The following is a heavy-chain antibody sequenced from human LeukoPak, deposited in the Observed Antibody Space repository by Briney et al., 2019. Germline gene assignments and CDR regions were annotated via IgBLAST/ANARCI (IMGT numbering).Heavy chain of an antibody. J-gene: IGHJ4*02. V-gene: IGHV3-53*01. CDR2: XXGNGGT. CDR3: ARGFHFYASGTYSGAFDY. CDR1: GFSVASIX. D-gene: IGHD3-10*01. Sequence: GGSLRLSCSASGFSVASIXMSWVRQAPGKGLXXXXXXXGNGGTDYAGSVRGRFTISRDNSKNTLHLQMDNLRAEDTAVYYCARGFHFYASGTYSGAFDYWGQGTLVTVSS.